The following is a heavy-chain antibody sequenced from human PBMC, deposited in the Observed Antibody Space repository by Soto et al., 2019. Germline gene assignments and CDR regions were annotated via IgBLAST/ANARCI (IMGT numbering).Heavy chain of an antibody. CDR2: IIPIFGTT. CDR3: ARDRTDSGYYTNWLDP. V-gene: IGHV1-69*06. Sequence: SVKVSCKASGGTFGSDAITWVRQAPGQGLEWVGRIIPIFGTTNYAQNLQGRVTISADKSTLTSYMELHSLTSDDTALYYCARDRTDSGYYTNWLDPWGQGTKVTVYS. J-gene: IGHJ5*02. D-gene: IGHD3-22*01. CDR1: GGTFGSDA.